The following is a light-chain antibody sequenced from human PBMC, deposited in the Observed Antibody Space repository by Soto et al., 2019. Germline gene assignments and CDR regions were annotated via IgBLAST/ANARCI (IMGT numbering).Light chain of an antibody. CDR1: QSVSIN. J-gene: IGKJ1*01. V-gene: IGKV3-15*01. CDR3: QQYNNWPRT. CDR2: GTS. Sequence: EIVMTQSPATLSVSPGERAALSCRASQSVSINLAWYQQNPGQAPRLLIYGTSTRATGIPARFSGSGSGTEFTLTISSLQSEDFAVYYCQQYNNWPRTFGQGTKVEIK.